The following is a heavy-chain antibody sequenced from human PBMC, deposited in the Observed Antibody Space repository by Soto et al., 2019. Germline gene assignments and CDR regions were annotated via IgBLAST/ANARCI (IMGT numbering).Heavy chain of an antibody. D-gene: IGHD3-3*01. Sequence: EVQLLESGGGLVQPGGSLRLSCAASGFNFSSYAMSWVRQAPGKGLEWVSAISGSGGSTYYADSVKGRFTISRDNSKNTLYLQMNSLRAEDTAVYYCAKRGRYYDFWSGYRYWYFDLWGRGTLVTVSS. CDR3: AKRGRYYDFWSGYRYWYFDL. J-gene: IGHJ2*01. V-gene: IGHV3-23*01. CDR2: ISGSGGST. CDR1: GFNFSSYA.